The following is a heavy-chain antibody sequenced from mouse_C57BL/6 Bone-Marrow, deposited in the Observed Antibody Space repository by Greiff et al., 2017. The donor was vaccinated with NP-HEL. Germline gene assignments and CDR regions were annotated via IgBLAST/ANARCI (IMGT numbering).Heavy chain of an antibody. D-gene: IGHD4-1*01. J-gene: IGHJ3*01. V-gene: IGHV14-4*01. Sequence: DVKLVESGAELVRPGASVKLSCTASGFNIKDDYMHWVKQRPEQGLEWIGWIDPENGDTEYASKFQGKATITADTSSNTAYLQLSSLTSEDTAVYYCTTLELTGTRGFAYWGQGTLVTVSA. CDR3: TTLELTGTRGFAY. CDR2: IDPENGDT. CDR1: GFNIKDDY.